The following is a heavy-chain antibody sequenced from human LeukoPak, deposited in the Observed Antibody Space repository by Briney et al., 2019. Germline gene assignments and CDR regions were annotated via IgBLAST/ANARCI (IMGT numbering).Heavy chain of an antibody. CDR2: INPNSDGT. CDR1: GYTFTGYY. V-gene: IGHV1-2*04. J-gene: IGHJ3*02. Sequence: ASVKVSCKASGYTFTGYYMHWVRQAPGQGLEWMGWINPNSDGTNYAQKFQGWVTMTRDTSISTAYMELSSLRSEDTAVYYCARQGGITIFGVAQPGGAFDIWGQGTMVTVSS. CDR3: ARQGGITIFGVAQPGGAFDI. D-gene: IGHD3-3*01.